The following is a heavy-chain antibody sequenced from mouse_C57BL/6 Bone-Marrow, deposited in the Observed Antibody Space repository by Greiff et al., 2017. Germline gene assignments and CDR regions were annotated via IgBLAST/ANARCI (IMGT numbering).Heavy chain of an antibody. J-gene: IGHJ3*01. D-gene: IGHD1-1*01. Sequence: QVHVKQSGAELVRPGASVTLSCKASGYTFTDYEMHWVKQTPVHGLEWIGAIDPETGGTAYNQKFKGKAILTADKSSSTAYMELRSLTSEDSAVYYCTRSYGSSYFAYWGQGTLVTVSA. CDR3: TRSYGSSYFAY. CDR2: IDPETGGT. V-gene: IGHV1-15*01. CDR1: GYTFTDYE.